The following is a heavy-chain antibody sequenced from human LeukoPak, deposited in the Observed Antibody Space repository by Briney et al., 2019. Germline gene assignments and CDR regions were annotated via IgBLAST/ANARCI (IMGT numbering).Heavy chain of an antibody. D-gene: IGHD2-15*01. CDR3: AKGARYCSGGSCFNEYYFDY. J-gene: IGHJ4*02. V-gene: IGHV3-23*01. CDR1: GFTFSNYA. CDR2: ISGSGGST. Sequence: GGSLRLSCAASGFTFSNYAMSWVRQAPGKGLEWVSGISGSGGSTYYADSVKGRFTISRDNSKNTLYLQMNSLRAEDTAVYFCAKGARYCSGGSCFNEYYFDYWGQGTLVTVSS.